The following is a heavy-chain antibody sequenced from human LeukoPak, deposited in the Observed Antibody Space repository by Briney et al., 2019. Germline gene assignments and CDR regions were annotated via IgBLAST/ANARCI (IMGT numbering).Heavy chain of an antibody. CDR1: GGSFSGYY. V-gene: IGHV4-34*01. CDR3: ARGISGSYEGNWFDP. Sequence: PSETLSLTCAVYGGSFSGYYWSWLRQPPGKGLEWIGEINHSGSTNYNPSLKSRVTISVDTSKNQFSLKLSSVTAADTAVYYCARGISGSYEGNWFDPWGQGTLVTVSS. CDR2: INHSGST. J-gene: IGHJ5*02. D-gene: IGHD1-26*01.